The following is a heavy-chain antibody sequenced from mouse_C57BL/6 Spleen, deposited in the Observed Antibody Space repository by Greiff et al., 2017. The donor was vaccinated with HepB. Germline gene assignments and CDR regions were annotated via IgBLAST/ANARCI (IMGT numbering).Heavy chain of an antibody. D-gene: IGHD1-1*01. CDR3: ARVSTTVVAKDAMDY. CDR1: GFTFSSYA. J-gene: IGHJ4*01. CDR2: ISDGGSYT. V-gene: IGHV5-4*03. Sequence: EVKVVESGGGLVKPGGSLKLSCAASGFTFSSYAMSWVRQTPEKRLEWVATISDGGSYTYYPDNVKGRFTISRDNAKNNLYLQMSHLKSEDTAMYYCARVSTTVVAKDAMDYWGQGTSVTVSS.